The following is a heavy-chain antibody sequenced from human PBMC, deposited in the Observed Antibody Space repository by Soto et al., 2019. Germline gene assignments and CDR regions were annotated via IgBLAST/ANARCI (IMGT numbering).Heavy chain of an antibody. J-gene: IGHJ6*02. Sequence: QVQLVQSGAEVRKPGSWVKVSCKASGGTFSSYAISWVRQAPGQGLEWMGGIIPTFGTANYAQKFQGRVTITADESTSTAYMELSSLRSEDTAVYYCARTLLKNYYYYGMDVWGQGTTVTVSS. CDR3: ARTLLKNYYYYGMDV. D-gene: IGHD1-26*01. CDR2: IIPTFGTA. V-gene: IGHV1-69*01. CDR1: GGTFSSYA.